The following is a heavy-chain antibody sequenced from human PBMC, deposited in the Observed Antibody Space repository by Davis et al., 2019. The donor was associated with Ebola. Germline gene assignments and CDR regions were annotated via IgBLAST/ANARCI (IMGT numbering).Heavy chain of an antibody. V-gene: IGHV3-30*18. CDR3: AKGIASIAARPYNWFDP. J-gene: IGHJ5*02. Sequence: GGSLRLSCAASGFTFSSYGMHWVRQAPGKGLEWVAVISYDGSNKYYADSVKGRFTISRDNSKNTLYLQMNSLRAEDTAVYYCAKGIASIAARPYNWFDPWGQGTLVTVSS. CDR2: ISYDGSNK. CDR1: GFTFSSYG. D-gene: IGHD6-6*01.